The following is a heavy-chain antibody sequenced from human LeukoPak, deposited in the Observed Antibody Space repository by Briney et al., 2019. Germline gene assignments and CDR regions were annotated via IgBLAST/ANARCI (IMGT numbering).Heavy chain of an antibody. V-gene: IGHV1-18*01. D-gene: IGHD3-10*01. CDR1: GYTFISYG. CDR3: AREHGGAGSYFFPYYGMDV. J-gene: IGHJ6*02. Sequence: ASVKVSCKASGYTFISYGINWVRQAPGQGLEWMGWISGYNGNTNYAQNLQGRVTMTRDTSTSTAYMELRSLRSDDTAVYYCAREHGGAGSYFFPYYGMDVWGQGTTVTVSS. CDR2: ISGYNGNT.